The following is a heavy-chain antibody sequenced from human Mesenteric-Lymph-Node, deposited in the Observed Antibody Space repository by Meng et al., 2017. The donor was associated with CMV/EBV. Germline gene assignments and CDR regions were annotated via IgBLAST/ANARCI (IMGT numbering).Heavy chain of an antibody. CDR3: AKDEGTDTYYYDSSGYYYYY. V-gene: IGHV3-23*01. Sequence: GESLKISCAASGFTFSSYAMSWVRQAPGKGLEWVSAISGSGGSTYYADSVKGRFTISRDNSKNTLYLQMNSLRAEDTAVYYCAKDEGTDTYYYDSSGYYYYYWGQGTLVTVSS. CDR2: ISGSGGST. CDR1: GFTFSSYA. D-gene: IGHD3-22*01. J-gene: IGHJ4*02.